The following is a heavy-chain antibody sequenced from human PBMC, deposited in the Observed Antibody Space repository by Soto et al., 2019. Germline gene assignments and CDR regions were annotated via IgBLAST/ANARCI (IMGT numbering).Heavy chain of an antibody. D-gene: IGHD3-10*01. CDR2: IFAIGNV. J-gene: IGHJ6*02. Sequence: GGSLRLSCAASGFSLRDSAMHWVRQVQGGGLEWVSVIFAIGNVGYADFVMGRFTFSRDVAKRSFYLQMNSFTTEDTASYFCVKDILAGGADVWGQGTTVTVSS. V-gene: IGHV3-9*01. CDR1: GFSLRDSA. CDR3: VKDILAGGADV.